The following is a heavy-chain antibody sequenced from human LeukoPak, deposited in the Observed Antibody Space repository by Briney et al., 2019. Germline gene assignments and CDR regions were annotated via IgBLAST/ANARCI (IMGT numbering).Heavy chain of an antibody. J-gene: IGHJ6*04. V-gene: IGHV3-30*09. CDR2: ISYDGSNK. Sequence: GGSLRLSCAASGFTFSSYAMHWVRQAPGKGLEWVAVISYDGSNKYYADSVKGRFAISRDNSKNTLYLQMNSLRAEDTAVYYCARDSGVRGVITPYYGMDVWGKGTTVTVSS. CDR1: GFTFSSYA. CDR3: ARDSGVRGVITPYYGMDV. D-gene: IGHD3-10*01.